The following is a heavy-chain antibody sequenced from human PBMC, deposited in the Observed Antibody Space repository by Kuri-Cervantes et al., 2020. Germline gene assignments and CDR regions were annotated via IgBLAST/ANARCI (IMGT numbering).Heavy chain of an antibody. CDR2: IKQDGSEK. Sequence: GESLKISCAASVFTFSSYWMSWVRQAPGKGLEWVANIKQDGSEKYYVDSVKGRFTISRDNAKNSLYLQMNSLRAEDTAVYYCARGLIIAVAEYYFDYWGQGTLVTVSS. V-gene: IGHV3-7*04. CDR3: ARGLIIAVAEYYFDY. J-gene: IGHJ4*02. CDR1: VFTFSSYW. D-gene: IGHD6-19*01.